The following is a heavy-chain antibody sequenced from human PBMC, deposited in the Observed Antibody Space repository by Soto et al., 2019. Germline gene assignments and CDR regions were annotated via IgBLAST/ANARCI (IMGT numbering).Heavy chain of an antibody. CDR1: GDSVSSSSAA. CDR2: TYYRSKWYN. J-gene: IGHJ4*02. V-gene: IGHV6-1*01. CDR3: ARDQRGYYDSSGPRGFDY. Sequence: SQTLSLTCAISGDSVSSSSAAWNWIRQSPSRGLEWLGRTYYRSKWYNDYAVSVKSRITINPDTSKNQFSLQLNSVTPEDTAVYYCARDQRGYYDSSGPRGFDYWGQGTLVTVSS. D-gene: IGHD3-22*01.